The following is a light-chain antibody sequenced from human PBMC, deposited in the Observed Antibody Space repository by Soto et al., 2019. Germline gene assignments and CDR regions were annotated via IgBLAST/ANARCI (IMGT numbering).Light chain of an antibody. Sequence: EIVLTQSPGTLSLSPGERATLSCRASQSVSSNYLAWYQQKPGQAPRLLIYGASSRATGIPDRFSGSGSGTDFTLTNSRLDPEDFAVYYCQHYGRSAYTFGQGTTLEI. J-gene: IGKJ2*01. CDR3: QHYGRSAYT. CDR2: GAS. CDR1: QSVSSNY. V-gene: IGKV3-20*01.